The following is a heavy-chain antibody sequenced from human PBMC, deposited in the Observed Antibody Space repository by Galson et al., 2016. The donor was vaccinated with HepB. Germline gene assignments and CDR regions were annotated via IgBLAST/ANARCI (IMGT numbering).Heavy chain of an antibody. V-gene: IGHV3-33*01. D-gene: IGHD3-16*01. CDR1: GFTFSTYG. Sequence: SLRLSCAASGFTFSTYGMHWVRQAPGKGLEWVAVVWYDGTNEYYADSVRGRFTISRDNSKHSPYPQLRSRRAEDTAVYYSARDGLGGSQDFGGGHYYSYYGMDVWGKGTTVTVSS. CDR3: ARDGLGGSQDFGGGHYYSYYGMDV. J-gene: IGHJ6*04. CDR2: VWYDGTNE.